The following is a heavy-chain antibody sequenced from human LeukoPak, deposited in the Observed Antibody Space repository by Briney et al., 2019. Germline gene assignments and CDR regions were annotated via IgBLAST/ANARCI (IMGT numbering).Heavy chain of an antibody. CDR2: ISAYNGNT. CDR3: ARPIVAAGSNWFDP. Sequence: GASVKVSCKASGYTFTSYGICWVRQTPGQGREWMGWISAYNGNTNYAQKLQGRVTMTTDASTSTAYMELRSLRSDDTAVYYCARPIVAAGSNWFDPWGQGTLVTVSS. CDR1: GYTFTSYG. J-gene: IGHJ5*02. D-gene: IGHD6-13*01. V-gene: IGHV1-18*01.